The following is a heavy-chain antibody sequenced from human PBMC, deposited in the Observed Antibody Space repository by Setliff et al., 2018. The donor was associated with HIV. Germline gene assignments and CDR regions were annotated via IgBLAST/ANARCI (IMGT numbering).Heavy chain of an antibody. CDR2: IYYNGNT. D-gene: IGHD4-17*01. Sequence: SETLSLTCTVSGGSISSYYWSWVRQPPGKGLEWIGYIYYNGNTNYNPSLKSRVTISVDTSKNQLSLKLSSVTAADTAVYYCAREIYGGNSRPFDYWGQGTLVTVSS. V-gene: IGHV4-59*01. CDR3: AREIYGGNSRPFDY. J-gene: IGHJ4*02. CDR1: GGSISSYY.